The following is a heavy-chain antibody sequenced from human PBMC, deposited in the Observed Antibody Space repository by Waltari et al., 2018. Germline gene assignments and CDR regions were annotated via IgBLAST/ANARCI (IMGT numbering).Heavy chain of an antibody. V-gene: IGHV3-7*03. Sequence: EVQLVESGGTLVQPGGSLRLSCAASGFTFRGYWMTWVRQAPGKGREWGAKIKGDGSEQYYWDSVRGRCTISRDNAENSLYLQMNSLIADDTAVYYCARGSAYYVRVWDYWGQGTLVTVSS. CDR1: GFTFRGYW. J-gene: IGHJ4*02. D-gene: IGHD3-16*01. CDR2: IKGDGSEQ. CDR3: ARGSAYYVRVWDY.